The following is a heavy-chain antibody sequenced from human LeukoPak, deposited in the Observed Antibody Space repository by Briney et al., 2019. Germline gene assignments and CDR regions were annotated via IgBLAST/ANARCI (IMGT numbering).Heavy chain of an antibody. D-gene: IGHD2-2*02. V-gene: IGHV3-11*01. J-gene: IGHJ4*02. Sequence: GSLRLSCAASGFTFSDYYMSWIRQAPGKGLEWVSYISSSGSTIYYADSVKGRFTISRDNAKNSLYLQMNSLRAEDTAVYYCARVGYCSSTSCYRAPFDYWGQGTLVTVSS. CDR3: ARVGYCSSTSCYRAPFDY. CDR1: GFTFSDYY. CDR2: ISSSGSTI.